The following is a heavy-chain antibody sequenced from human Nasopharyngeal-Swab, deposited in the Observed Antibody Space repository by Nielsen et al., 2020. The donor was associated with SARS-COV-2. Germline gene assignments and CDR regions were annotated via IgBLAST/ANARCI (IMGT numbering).Heavy chain of an antibody. D-gene: IGHD6-19*01. CDR3: ATLGAPGGWYFHY. CDR2: IYAAGQT. J-gene: IGHJ4*02. V-gene: IGHV3-53*01. CDR1: GFTVSSNY. Sequence: GGSLRLPCAASGFTVSSNYMSWVRHSPNKGLEWVSVIYAAGQTFYTDPVKGRFIISRDDSKNTVFLQMNSLRAEDTAVYYCATLGAPGGWYFHYWGQGTLVTVSS.